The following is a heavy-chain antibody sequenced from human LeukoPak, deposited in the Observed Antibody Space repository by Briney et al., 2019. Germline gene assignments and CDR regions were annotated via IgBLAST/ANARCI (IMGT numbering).Heavy chain of an antibody. V-gene: IGHV3-30*03. CDR3: ARSRYYPDV. CDR2: ISYDGSNK. Sequence: GRSLRLSCAASGFTFSSYGMHWVRQAPGKGLEWVAVISYDGSNKYYADSVKGRFTISRDNAKNTLFLQMNSLRAEDTAVYYCARSRYYPDVWGQGTTVTVSS. CDR1: GFTFSSYG. D-gene: IGHD2-8*01. J-gene: IGHJ6*02.